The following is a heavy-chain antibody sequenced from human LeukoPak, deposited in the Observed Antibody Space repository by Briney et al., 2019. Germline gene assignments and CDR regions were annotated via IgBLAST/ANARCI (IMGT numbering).Heavy chain of an antibody. CDR2: ITPGGGT. Sequence: GASVKVSCKASGFTFTTYAIHWVRQAPGQGLEWMGWITPGGGTNYPQKFQGRVAITWDTSITTAYMDLSRLTSDDTAVYYCARDRYGDGFAHLDYWGQGALVTVS. D-gene: IGHD5-24*01. CDR1: GFTFTTYA. J-gene: IGHJ4*02. CDR3: ARDRYGDGFAHLDY. V-gene: IGHV1-2*02.